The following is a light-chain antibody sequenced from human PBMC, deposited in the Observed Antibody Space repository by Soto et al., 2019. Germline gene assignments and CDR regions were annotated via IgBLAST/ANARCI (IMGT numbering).Light chain of an antibody. Sequence: QSVLTQPPSVSGAPGQRVTISCTGSSSNIGACYDVHWYQQLPGTAPKFLIYGNSHRPPGVPDRFSGSKSGTSASLTITGLQAEDDAEDNCKSYDSRLSGSHFVFGTGTKVTVL. J-gene: IGLJ1*01. CDR1: SSNIGACYD. CDR2: GNS. V-gene: IGLV1-40*01. CDR3: KSYDSRLSGSHFV.